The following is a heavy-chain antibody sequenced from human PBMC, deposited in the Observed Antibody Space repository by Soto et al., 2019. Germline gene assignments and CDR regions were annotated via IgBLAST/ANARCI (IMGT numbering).Heavy chain of an antibody. V-gene: IGHV4-59*01. D-gene: IGHD2-2*01. CDR3: ARTYCSSTSCYFDY. CDR2: IYYSGST. J-gene: IGHJ4*02. Sequence: PSETLSLTCTVASGSISSYYWSWIRQPPGKGLEWIGYIYYSGSTNYNPSLKSRVTISVDTSKNQFSLKLSSVTAADTAVYYCARTYCSSTSCYFDYWGQGTLVTVSS. CDR1: SGSISSYY.